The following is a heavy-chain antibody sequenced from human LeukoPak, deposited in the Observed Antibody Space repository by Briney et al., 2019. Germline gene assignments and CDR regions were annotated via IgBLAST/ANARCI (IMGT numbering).Heavy chain of an antibody. D-gene: IGHD3-10*01. Sequence: GASVKVSCKASGYTFTSYGISWVRQAPGQGLEWMGWINPNSGGTNYAQKFQGWVTMTRDTSISTAYMELSRLRSDDTAVYYCARERDHVLLWFGESSRAFDIWGQGTMVTVSS. V-gene: IGHV1-2*04. J-gene: IGHJ3*02. CDR3: ARERDHVLLWFGESSRAFDI. CDR1: GYTFTSYG. CDR2: INPNSGGT.